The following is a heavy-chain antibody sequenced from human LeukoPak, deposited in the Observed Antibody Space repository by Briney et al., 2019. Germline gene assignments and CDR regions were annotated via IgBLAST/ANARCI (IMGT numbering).Heavy chain of an antibody. J-gene: IGHJ4*02. CDR2: IIPIFGTA. CDR3: AREAGDGYNLDY. V-gene: IGHV1-69*05. Sequence: ASVKVSCKASGGTFSSYAISWVRQAPGQGLEWMGGIIPIFGTANYAQKFQGRVTITTDESTSTAYMELSSLRSEDTAVYYCAREAGDGYNLDYWGQGTLVTVSS. D-gene: IGHD5-24*01. CDR1: GGTFSSYA.